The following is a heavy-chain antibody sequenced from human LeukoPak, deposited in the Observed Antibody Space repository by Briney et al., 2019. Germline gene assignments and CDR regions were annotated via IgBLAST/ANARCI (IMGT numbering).Heavy chain of an antibody. CDR2: IYARGNT. D-gene: IGHD6-13*01. Sequence: SETLSLTCTVSGGSTSSNYWSWIRQPPGKGLEWIGYIYARGNTDYNPSLKSRVTISIDTSKNQFSLHLTSVTAADTAVYYCAGHGLAAAGFDYWGQGTLVTVSS. CDR1: GGSTSSNY. V-gene: IGHV4-4*09. CDR3: AGHGLAAAGFDY. J-gene: IGHJ4*02.